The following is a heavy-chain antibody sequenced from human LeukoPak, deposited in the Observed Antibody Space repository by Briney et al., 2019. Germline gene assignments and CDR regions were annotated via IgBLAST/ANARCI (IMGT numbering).Heavy chain of an antibody. J-gene: IGHJ4*01. CDR2: IYYSGTT. D-gene: IGHD6-13*01. CDR3: ARGVYIAAAQYAY. CDR1: GGSISSYY. Sequence: SETLSLTCTVSGGSISSYYWSWIRQPPGKGLEWIGYIYYSGTTNYNPSLKSRVTTSVDTSKNQFSLKLSSVTAADTAVYYSARGVYIAAAQYAYWGQGTLVTVSS. V-gene: IGHV4-59*01.